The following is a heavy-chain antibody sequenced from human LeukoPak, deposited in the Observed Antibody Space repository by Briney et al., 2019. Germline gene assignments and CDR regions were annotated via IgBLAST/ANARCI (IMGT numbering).Heavy chain of an antibody. D-gene: IGHD4-17*01. V-gene: IGHV3-23*01. J-gene: IGHJ4*02. CDR1: GFTFSSYA. CDR2: ISGSGGST. Sequence: GGSLRLSCAASGFTFSSYAMSWVRQAPGKGQEWVSAISGSGGSTYYADSMKGRFTISRDNSKNTLYLQMNSLRAEDTAVYYCAKAPYGAGSYYFDYWGQGTLVTVSS. CDR3: AKAPYGAGSYYFDY.